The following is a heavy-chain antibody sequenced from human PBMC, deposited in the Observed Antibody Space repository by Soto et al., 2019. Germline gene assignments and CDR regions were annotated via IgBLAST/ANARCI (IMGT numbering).Heavy chain of an antibody. V-gene: IGHV3-11*06. D-gene: IGHD2-15*01. Sequence: GGSLRFSCAASGFTFSDYYMSWIRQAPGKGLEWVSYISSSSSYTNYADSVKGRFTISRDNAKNSLYLQMNSLRAEDTAVYYCARGGGPNYGMDVWGQGTTVTVSS. CDR2: ISSSSSYT. J-gene: IGHJ6*02. CDR3: ARGGGPNYGMDV. CDR1: GFTFSDYY.